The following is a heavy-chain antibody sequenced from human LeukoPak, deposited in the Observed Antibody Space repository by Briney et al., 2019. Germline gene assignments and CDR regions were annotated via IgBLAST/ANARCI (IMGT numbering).Heavy chain of an antibody. Sequence: KPSQTLSLTCAVSGGSISSGGYSWSWIRQPPGKGLEWIGYIYHSGSTYYNPSLKSRVTISVDRSKNQFSLKLSSVTAADTAVYYCARGGGDYAYYYYGMDVWGQGTTVTVSS. CDR2: IYHSGST. V-gene: IGHV4-30-2*01. J-gene: IGHJ6*02. D-gene: IGHD4-17*01. CDR1: GGSISSGGYS. CDR3: ARGGGDYAYYYYGMDV.